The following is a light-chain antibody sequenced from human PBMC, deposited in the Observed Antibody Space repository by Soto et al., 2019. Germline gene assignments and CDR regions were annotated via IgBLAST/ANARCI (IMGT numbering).Light chain of an antibody. V-gene: IGKV1-9*01. J-gene: IGKJ4*01. CDR1: QGISTY. CDR2: AAS. Sequence: IQLTQSPSLLSASVGDRFTITCRASQGISTYLAWYQQTSGKAPKLLISAASTLQRGVPSRFSGSGSGTQFTLTISSLQPEDFATYYCQQLNAYPLTFGGGTKVDIK. CDR3: QQLNAYPLT.